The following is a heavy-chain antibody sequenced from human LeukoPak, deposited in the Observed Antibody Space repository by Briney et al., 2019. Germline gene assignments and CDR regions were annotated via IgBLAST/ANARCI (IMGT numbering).Heavy chain of an antibody. CDR2: ISGSGDST. J-gene: IGHJ4*02. V-gene: IGHV3-23*01. D-gene: IGHD6-19*01. CDR1: GFIFSTYV. Sequence: PGGSLRLSCAASGFIFSTYVMTWVRQAPGQGLEWVSVISGSGDSTDYADSVKGRFTISRDNAKNTLYLQMNSLRAEDTAVYYCAKASSGWYYFDYWGQGTLVTVSS. CDR3: AKASSGWYYFDY.